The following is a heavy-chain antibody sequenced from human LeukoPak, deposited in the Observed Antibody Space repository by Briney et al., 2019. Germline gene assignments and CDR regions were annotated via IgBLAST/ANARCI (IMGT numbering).Heavy chain of an antibody. Sequence: GGSLRLSCAASGFNVSSNNMTWIRQAPGKGLEWVSLIYGADAAYYAESVRGRFMISRDNLKNTLFLQMNSLRVEDTAVYYCVTSTGQQFIPYDYWGQGTHVTVSS. J-gene: IGHJ4*02. V-gene: IGHV3-66*02. D-gene: IGHD6-13*01. CDR3: VTSTGQQFIPYDY. CDR2: IYGADAA. CDR1: GFNVSSNN.